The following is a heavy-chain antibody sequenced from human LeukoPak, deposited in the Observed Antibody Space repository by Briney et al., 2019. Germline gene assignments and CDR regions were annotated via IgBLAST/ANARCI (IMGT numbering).Heavy chain of an antibody. J-gene: IGHJ4*02. Sequence: GGSLTLSCAASGLRFRSCWMDWVRQAPGKGLEWVAHIKEDGSGEYYVDSVKGRFTISIDNAKKSMYLQMNSLRVEDTAIYYCVSGSGWIFDYWGQGTLVTVSS. V-gene: IGHV3-7*03. CDR2: IKEDGSGE. CDR1: GLRFRSCW. D-gene: IGHD6-19*01. CDR3: VSGSGWIFDY.